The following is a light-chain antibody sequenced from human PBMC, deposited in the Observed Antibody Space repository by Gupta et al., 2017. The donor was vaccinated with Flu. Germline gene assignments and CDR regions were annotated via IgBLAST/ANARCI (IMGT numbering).Light chain of an antibody. CDR3: QQYYSTPYT. CDR1: QSLLYSYTNKNY. CDR2: WAA. V-gene: IGKV4-1*01. Sequence: DIVMTQSPDSLAVSLGARATINCKSSQSLLYSYTNKNYLAWYQQKLGQPPKLLIYWAATRESGVPDRFSGSGSGTDFTLTISSLQAEDVAVYYCQQYYSTPYTFGQGTKLEIK. J-gene: IGKJ2*01.